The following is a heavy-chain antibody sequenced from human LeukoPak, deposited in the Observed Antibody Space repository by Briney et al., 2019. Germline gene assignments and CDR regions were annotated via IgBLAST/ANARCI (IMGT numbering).Heavy chain of an antibody. D-gene: IGHD3-10*01. Sequence: PSETLSLTCSVSGDSMNSYYWSWIRQPAGKGLEWIGRTYTSGATKYNPSFQSRVTMSVDTSKNHFYLRLNSLTVADTAVYYCARDQVFGSGVKAFDIWGQGTLVIVSS. V-gene: IGHV4-4*07. CDR1: GDSMNSYY. CDR2: TYTSGAT. J-gene: IGHJ3*02. CDR3: ARDQVFGSGVKAFDI.